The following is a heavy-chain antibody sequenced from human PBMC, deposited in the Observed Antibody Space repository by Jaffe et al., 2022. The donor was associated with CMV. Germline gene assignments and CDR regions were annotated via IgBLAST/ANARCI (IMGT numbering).Heavy chain of an antibody. J-gene: IGHJ3*02. D-gene: IGHD2-8*01. V-gene: IGHV3-74*01. CDR1: GFTFSSYW. Sequence: EVQLVESGGGLVQPGGSLRLSCAASGFTFSSYWMHWVRQAPGKGLVWVSRINSDGSSTSYADSVKGRFTISRDNAKNTLYLQMNSLRAEDTAVYYCARGAYVLMVYANDAFDIWGQGTMVTVSS. CDR3: ARGAYVLMVYANDAFDI. CDR2: INSDGSST.